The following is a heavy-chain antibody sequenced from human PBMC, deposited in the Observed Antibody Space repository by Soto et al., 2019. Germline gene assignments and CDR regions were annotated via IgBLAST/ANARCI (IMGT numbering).Heavy chain of an antibody. CDR1: GFTVSSNY. D-gene: IGHD1-26*01. CDR2: IYSGGST. J-gene: IGHJ4*02. Sequence: GGSLRLSCAASGFTVSSNYMSWVRQAPGKGLEWVSVIYSGGSTYYADSVKGRFTISRDNSKNTLYLQMNSLRAEDTAVYYCARDVGAHCYFDYWGQGTLVTVSS. V-gene: IGHV3-66*01. CDR3: ARDVGAHCYFDY.